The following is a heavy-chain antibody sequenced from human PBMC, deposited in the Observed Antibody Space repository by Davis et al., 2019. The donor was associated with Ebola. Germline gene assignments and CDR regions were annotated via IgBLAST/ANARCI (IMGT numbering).Heavy chain of an antibody. D-gene: IGHD3-3*01. V-gene: IGHV3-33*01. J-gene: IGHJ6*02. CDR3: ARGLEWLIYYYGMDV. Sequence: GESLKISCAASGFNFRSYGMHWVRQAPDKGLEWVAVIWYDGSRKYYGDSVKGRFTISRDNSNNLLYLQMNSLRAEDTAVYYCARGLEWLIYYYGMDVWGQGTTVTVSS. CDR1: GFNFRSYG. CDR2: IWYDGSRK.